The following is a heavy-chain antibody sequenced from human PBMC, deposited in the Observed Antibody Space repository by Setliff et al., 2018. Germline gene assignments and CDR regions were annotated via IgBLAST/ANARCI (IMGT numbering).Heavy chain of an antibody. D-gene: IGHD3-10*01. J-gene: IGHJ4*02. V-gene: IGHV3-23*03. CDR1: GFTFSSYA. CDR2: IYSGGSST. CDR3: ARAPGRNIRGDY. Sequence: PGGSLRLSCAASGFTFSSYAMSWVRQAPGKGLEWVSVIYSGGSSTYYADSVKGRFTISRDNSKNTLYLQMNSLRAEDTAVYYCARAPGRNIRGDYWGQGALVTVSS.